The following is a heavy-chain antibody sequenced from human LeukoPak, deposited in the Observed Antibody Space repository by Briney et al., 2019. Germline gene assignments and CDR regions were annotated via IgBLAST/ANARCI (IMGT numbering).Heavy chain of an antibody. CDR1: GGTFSSYA. Sequence: SVKVSCKASGGTFSSYAISWVRQAPGQGLEWMGRIIPIFGTANYAQKFQGRVTITTDESTSTAYMELSSLRSEDTAVYYCARVRKVYSYGKRTYYYYMDVWGKGTTVTVSS. D-gene: IGHD5-18*01. CDR2: IIPIFGTA. CDR3: ARVRKVYSYGKRTYYYYMDV. J-gene: IGHJ6*03. V-gene: IGHV1-69*05.